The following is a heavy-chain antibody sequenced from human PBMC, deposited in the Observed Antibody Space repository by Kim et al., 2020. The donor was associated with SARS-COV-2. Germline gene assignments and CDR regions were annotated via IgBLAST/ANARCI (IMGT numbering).Heavy chain of an antibody. CDR2: ISSSSSYI. Sequence: GGSLRLSCAASGFTFSSYSMNWVRQAPGKGLEWVSSISSSSSYIYYADSVKGRFTISRDNAKNSLYLQMNSLRAEDTAVYYCAREAYCSSTSCYTFYYGMDVWGQGTTVTVSS. CDR3: AREAYCSSTSCYTFYYGMDV. V-gene: IGHV3-21*01. CDR1: GFTFSSYS. D-gene: IGHD2-2*02. J-gene: IGHJ6*02.